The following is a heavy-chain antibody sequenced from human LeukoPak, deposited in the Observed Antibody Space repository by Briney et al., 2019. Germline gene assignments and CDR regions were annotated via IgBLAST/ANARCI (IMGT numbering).Heavy chain of an antibody. Sequence: TGGSLRLSCVVSGFSFEHYGMHWVRQAPGKGLEWLSLISSFGDDASYADSVKGRFTISRDNSKNTLYLQMNSLRAEDTAVYYCASRLGYCSSTSCSLMYRGQGTLVTVSS. D-gene: IGHD2-2*01. CDR2: ISSFGDDA. J-gene: IGHJ4*02. CDR3: ASRLGYCSSTSCSLMY. CDR1: GFSFEHYG. V-gene: IGHV3-23*01.